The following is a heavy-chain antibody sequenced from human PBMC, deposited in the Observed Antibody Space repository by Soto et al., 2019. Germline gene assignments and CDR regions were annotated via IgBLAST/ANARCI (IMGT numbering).Heavy chain of an antibody. CDR1: GYRFINYW. Sequence: EVQLVQSGAEVKKPGESLRLSCQGSGYRFINYWISWVRQMPGKGLEWVGRIDPSDSYTVYSQSFQGHVTISIDTAINTAFLEWRSLQASDTAMYYCVRHGNGTPFYFDLWGRGTLVPVSS. CDR3: VRHGNGTPFYFDL. CDR2: IDPSDSYT. V-gene: IGHV5-10-1*03. J-gene: IGHJ4*02. D-gene: IGHD1-1*01.